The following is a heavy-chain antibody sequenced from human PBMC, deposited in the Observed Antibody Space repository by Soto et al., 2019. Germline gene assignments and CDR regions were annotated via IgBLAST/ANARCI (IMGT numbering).Heavy chain of an antibody. Sequence: SETLSLTCAVSGGSISSSNWWSWVRQPPGKGLEWIGEIYHSGSTNYNPSLKSRVTISVDKSKNQFSLKLSSVTAADTAVYYCARGLGDYGGGFDYWGQGTLVTVSS. J-gene: IGHJ4*02. CDR2: IYHSGST. CDR3: ARGLGDYGGGFDY. CDR1: GGSISSSNW. D-gene: IGHD4-17*01. V-gene: IGHV4-4*02.